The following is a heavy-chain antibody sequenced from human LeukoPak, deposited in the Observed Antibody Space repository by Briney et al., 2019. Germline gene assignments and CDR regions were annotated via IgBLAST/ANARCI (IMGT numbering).Heavy chain of an antibody. CDR1: GFTVSSDY. Sequence: GGSLRLSCAASGFTVSSDYMTWVRQAPGKGLEWVSLIYSGGSTYYADSVKGRFTISRDNSKNTLYLQMNSLRAEDTAVYYCARAFRGAAADNPFDYWGQGTLVTVSS. V-gene: IGHV3-53*05. J-gene: IGHJ4*02. CDR3: ARAFRGAAADNPFDY. D-gene: IGHD6-13*01. CDR2: IYSGGST.